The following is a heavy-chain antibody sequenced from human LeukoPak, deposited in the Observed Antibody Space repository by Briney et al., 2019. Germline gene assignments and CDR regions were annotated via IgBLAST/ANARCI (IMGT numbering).Heavy chain of an antibody. CDR3: ARQPYLRQWLVRGAFDI. V-gene: IGHV4-39*01. J-gene: IGHJ3*02. CDR2: IYYSGST. Sequence: SETLSLTCTVSGGSISSSSYYWGWIRQPPGKGLEWIGSIYYSGSTYYNPSLKSRVTISVDTSKNPFSLKLSSVTAADTAVYYCARQPYLRQWLVRGAFDIWGQGTMVTVSS. D-gene: IGHD6-19*01. CDR1: GGSISSSSYY.